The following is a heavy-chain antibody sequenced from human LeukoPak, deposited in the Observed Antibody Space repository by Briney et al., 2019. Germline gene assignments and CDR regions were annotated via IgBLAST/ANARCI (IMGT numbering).Heavy chain of an antibody. CDR2: INHSGST. CDR3: AKSPRLGRYGYGPWELPVSYFDY. D-gene: IGHD1-26*01. CDR1: GGSFSGYY. V-gene: IGHV4-34*01. Sequence: SETLSLTCAVYGGSFSGYYWSWIRQPPGKGLEWIGEINHSGSTNYNLYLTKRGIISVDTSKNQCSLKLSSVTAAETAVYYCAKSPRLGRYGYGPWELPVSYFDYWGQGTLVTVSS. J-gene: IGHJ4*02.